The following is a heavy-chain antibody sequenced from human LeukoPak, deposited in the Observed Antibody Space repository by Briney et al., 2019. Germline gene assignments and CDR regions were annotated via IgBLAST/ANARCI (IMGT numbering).Heavy chain of an antibody. CDR1: GYTFTACY. D-gene: IGHD6-19*01. CDR3: AKPISGGLAVTADWFDP. V-gene: IGHV1-2*02. CDR2: INPNSGGT. J-gene: IGHJ5*02. Sequence: ASVKVSCKASGYTFTACYMHWVRQAPGQGLEWMGWINPNSGGTNYAQKFQGRVTMTRATSISTAYMELNSLRVEDTAVYYCAKPISGGLAVTADWFDPWGQGTLVTVSS.